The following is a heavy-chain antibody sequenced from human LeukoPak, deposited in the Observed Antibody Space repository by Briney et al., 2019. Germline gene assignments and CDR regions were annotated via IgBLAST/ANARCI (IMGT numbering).Heavy chain of an antibody. CDR1: GFTFSSYS. CDR3: ASTYYDFWSGYYYYFDY. CDR2: ISSSSSYI. Sequence: TGGSLRLSCAASGFTFSSYSMNWVRQAPGKGLEWVSSISSSSSYIYYADSVKGRFTISRENAKKSLYLQMNSLRAEDTAVYYCASTYYDFWSGYYYYFDYWGQGTLVTVSS. D-gene: IGHD3-3*01. V-gene: IGHV3-21*04. J-gene: IGHJ4*02.